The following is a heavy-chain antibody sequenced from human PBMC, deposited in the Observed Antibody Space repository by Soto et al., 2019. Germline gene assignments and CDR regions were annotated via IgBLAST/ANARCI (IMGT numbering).Heavy chain of an antibody. Sequence: SVKVSCKASGGTFSSYTISWVRQAPGQGLEWMGRIIPILGIANYAQKFQGRVTITADKSTSTVYMELSSLRSEDTAVYYCARPGINYDSSGAFDYWGRGTLVTVSS. D-gene: IGHD3-22*01. CDR2: IIPILGIA. CDR3: ARPGINYDSSGAFDY. CDR1: GGTFSSYT. V-gene: IGHV1-69*02. J-gene: IGHJ4*02.